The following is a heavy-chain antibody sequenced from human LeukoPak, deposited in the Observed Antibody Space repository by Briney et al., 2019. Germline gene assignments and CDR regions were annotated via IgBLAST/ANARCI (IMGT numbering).Heavy chain of an antibody. CDR1: GFTFDDYA. Sequence: GRSLRLSCAASGFTFDDYAMHCVRQAPGKGLEWVSGISWNSGSIGYADSVEGRFTISRDNAKNSLYLQVNSLRAEDTALYYCAKLPVVEMATIGDAFDIWGQGTMVTVSS. J-gene: IGHJ3*02. D-gene: IGHD5-24*01. CDR2: ISWNSGSI. V-gene: IGHV3-9*01. CDR3: AKLPVVEMATIGDAFDI.